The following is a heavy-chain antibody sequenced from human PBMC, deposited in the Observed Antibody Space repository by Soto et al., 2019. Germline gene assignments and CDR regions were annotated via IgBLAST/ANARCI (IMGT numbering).Heavy chain of an antibody. CDR1: GGTFSSYA. J-gene: IGHJ6*02. CDR3: APSQIYSKYYPYYYYYGMDV. D-gene: IGHD4-4*01. CDR2: TIPIFGTA. Sequence: GASVKVSCKASGGTFSSYAISWVRQAPGQGLEWMGGTIPIFGTANYAQKFQGRVTITADKSTSTAYMELSSLRSEDTAVYYCAPSQIYSKYYPYYYYYGMDVWGQGTTVTVSS. V-gene: IGHV1-69*06.